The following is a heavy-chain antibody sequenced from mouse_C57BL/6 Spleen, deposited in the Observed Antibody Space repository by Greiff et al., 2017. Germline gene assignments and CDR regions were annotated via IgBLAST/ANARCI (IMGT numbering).Heavy chain of an antibody. D-gene: IGHD1-1*01. J-gene: IGHJ1*03. CDR3: ARSPITTVVATGYFDV. V-gene: IGHV3-8*01. Sequence: VQLQQSGPGLAKPSQTLSLTCSVTGYSITSDYWNWIRKFPGNKLEYMGYISYSGSTYYNPSLKSRISITRDTSKNQYYLQLHSVTTEDTATYYGARSPITTVVATGYFDVWGTGTTVTVSS. CDR2: ISYSGST. CDR1: GYSITSDY.